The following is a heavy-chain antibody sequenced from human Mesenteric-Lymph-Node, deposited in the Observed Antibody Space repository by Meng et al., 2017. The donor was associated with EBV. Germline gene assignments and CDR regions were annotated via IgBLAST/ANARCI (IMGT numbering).Heavy chain of an antibody. CDR2: IHRVGST. CDR3: VRCGAVTLVQGGPDH. CDR1: GGSFGGYF. J-gene: IGHJ4*02. D-gene: IGHD3-10*01. V-gene: IGHV4-34*01. Sequence: QGPLPQWGAGILSPSETLSLPCGVSGGSFGGYFWSWIRQPPGKGLEWIGEIHRVGSTNYNPSLKSRLTMSVDTSKNHFSLKLTSVTAADTAVYYCVRCGAVTLVQGGPDHWGQGTLVTVSS.